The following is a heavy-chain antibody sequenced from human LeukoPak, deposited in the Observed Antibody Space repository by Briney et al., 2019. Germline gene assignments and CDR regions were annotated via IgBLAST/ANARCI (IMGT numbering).Heavy chain of an antibody. CDR1: GGSISSYY. Sequence: SETLSLTCTVSGGSISSYYWSWIRQPPGKGLEWIGYIYYSGSTNYNPSLKSRVTISVDTSKNQFSLKLNSVTAADTAVYYCARVSGYDWESFYDYWGQGTLVTVSS. J-gene: IGHJ4*02. V-gene: IGHV4-59*01. D-gene: IGHD5-12*01. CDR2: IYYSGST. CDR3: ARVSGYDWESFYDY.